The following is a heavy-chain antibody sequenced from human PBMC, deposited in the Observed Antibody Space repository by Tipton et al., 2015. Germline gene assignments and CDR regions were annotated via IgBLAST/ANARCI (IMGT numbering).Heavy chain of an antibody. J-gene: IGHJ4*02. D-gene: IGHD5-12*01. CDR2: KWYDGSNE. V-gene: IGHV3-33*01. CDR3: ARSGGYGWDH. CDR1: GFTFSNYG. Sequence: SLRLSCAASGFTFSNYGMHWVRQAPGKGLEWVAVKWYDGSNEFYADSVKGRFTISRDNSKNMLFLQMNRLRAEDTAVYFCARSGGYGWDHWGQGTLVTVSS.